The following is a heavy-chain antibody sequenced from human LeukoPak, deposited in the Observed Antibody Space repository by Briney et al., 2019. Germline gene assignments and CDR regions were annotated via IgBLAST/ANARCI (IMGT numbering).Heavy chain of an antibody. Sequence: SETLSLTCTVSGGSISRYYWSWIRQPAGKRLEWIGRIYSSGITNYNPSLKSRVTMSVDTSKNQFSLKLSSVTAADTAVYYCARDRTVAGTIYYYYYYYMDVWGKGTTVTISS. J-gene: IGHJ6*03. CDR2: IYSSGIT. CDR3: ARDRTVAGTIYYYYYYYMDV. D-gene: IGHD6-19*01. V-gene: IGHV4-4*07. CDR1: GGSISRYY.